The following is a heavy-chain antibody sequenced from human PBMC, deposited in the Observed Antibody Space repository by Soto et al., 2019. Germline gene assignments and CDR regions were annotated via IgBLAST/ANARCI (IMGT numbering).Heavy chain of an antibody. V-gene: IGHV3-48*01. CDR3: ARPTYYYDSSGPPGE. CDR2: ISSSSSTI. J-gene: IGHJ4*02. D-gene: IGHD3-22*01. Sequence: GGSLRLSCAASGFTFSTYSMNWVRQAPGKGLEWVSYISSSSSTIFYTDSVKGRFTVSRDNAKNSLYLQMNSLRVEDTAAYYCARPTYYYDSSGPPGEWGQGTLVTVSS. CDR1: GFTFSTYS.